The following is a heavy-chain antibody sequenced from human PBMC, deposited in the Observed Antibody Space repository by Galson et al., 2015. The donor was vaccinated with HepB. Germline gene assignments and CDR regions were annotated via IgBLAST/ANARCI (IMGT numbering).Heavy chain of an antibody. V-gene: IGHV3-33*01. D-gene: IGHD2-15*01. CDR3: ARGARVGAAYYFDL. CDR1: GFTFSNYG. CDR2: IWHDLSNR. J-gene: IGHJ4*02. Sequence: SLRLSCAASGFTFSNYGMHWVRQAPGKGLEWVAVIWHDLSNRHYPDSVKGRLTITRDNSKNMLYLQMNGLGAEDTAVYYCARGARVGAAYYFDLWGKGTLVTVSS.